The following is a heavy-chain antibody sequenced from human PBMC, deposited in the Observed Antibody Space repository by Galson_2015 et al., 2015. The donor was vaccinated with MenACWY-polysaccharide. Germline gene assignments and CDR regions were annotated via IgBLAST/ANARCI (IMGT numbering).Heavy chain of an antibody. CDR3: AKGAAHYGSGNYYDY. J-gene: IGHJ4*02. Sequence: SLRLSCAGSGVTFSSYGMGWVRQAPGKGLEWVSGLSPTTGNTYYADSVRGRFTISRDNSKNTLYLQMNSLRAEDTAAYYCAKGAAHYGSGNYYDYWGQGTQVTVSS. CDR1: GVTFSSYG. D-gene: IGHD3-10*01. CDR2: LSPTTGNT. V-gene: IGHV3-23*01.